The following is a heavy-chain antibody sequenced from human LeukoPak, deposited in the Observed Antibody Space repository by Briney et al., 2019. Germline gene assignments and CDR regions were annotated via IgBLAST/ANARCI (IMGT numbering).Heavy chain of an antibody. J-gene: IGHJ5*02. V-gene: IGHV4-59*12. CDR2: IYYSGST. CDR3: ARGIVATIRDNWFDP. CDR1: GGSISSYY. D-gene: IGHD5-12*01. Sequence: SETLSLTCTVSGGSISSYYWSWIRQPPGKGLEWIGYIYYSGSTNYNPSLKSRVTISVDTSKNQFSLKLSSVTAADTAVYYCARGIVATIRDNWFDPWGQGTLVTVSS.